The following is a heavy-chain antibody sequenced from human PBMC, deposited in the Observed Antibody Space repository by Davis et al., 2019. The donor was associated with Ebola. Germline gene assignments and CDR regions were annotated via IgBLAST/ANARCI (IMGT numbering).Heavy chain of an antibody. J-gene: IGHJ6*02. V-gene: IGHV1-3*04. CDR3: AKGSIVVVPAAISPYYGMDV. D-gene: IGHD2-2*02. CDR2: INTGNGNT. Sequence: AASVQVTCKASAYTFTSYAMHCVRQAPGQRLQWMGWINTGNGNTKYSQKFQGRVTITRDTSASTAYMELSSLRSEDTAVYYCAKGSIVVVPAAISPYYGMDVWGQGTTVTVSS. CDR1: AYTFTSYA.